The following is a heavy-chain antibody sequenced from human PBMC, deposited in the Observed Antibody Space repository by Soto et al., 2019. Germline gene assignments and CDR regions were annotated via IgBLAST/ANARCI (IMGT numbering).Heavy chain of an antibody. CDR2: ITAGGGSA. D-gene: IGHD3-10*01. CDR1: GFTFSSYA. J-gene: IGHJ4*01. V-gene: IGHV3-23*01. CDR3: AKPTIGELFYDY. Sequence: GGSLRLSCAASGFTFSSYAMSWVRQAPGKGLEWVSAITAGGGSAYYADSVKGRFTLSRDNSKNTLYLQMNSLRAEDTAVYYCAKPTIGELFYDYWGHGTLVTVSS.